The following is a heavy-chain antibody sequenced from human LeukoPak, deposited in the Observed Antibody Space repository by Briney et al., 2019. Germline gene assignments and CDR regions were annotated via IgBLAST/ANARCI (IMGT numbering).Heavy chain of an antibody. V-gene: IGHV4-34*01. CDR2: INHSGST. CDR3: AREFLCWTDAFDI. CDR1: GGSFSGYY. Sequence: PSETLSLTCAVYGGSFSGYYWSWIRQPPGKGLEWIGEINHSGSTNYNPSLKSRVTISVDTSKNQFSLKLSSVTAADTAVYYCAREFLCWTDAFDIWGQGTMVTVSS. D-gene: IGHD3-3*01. J-gene: IGHJ3*02.